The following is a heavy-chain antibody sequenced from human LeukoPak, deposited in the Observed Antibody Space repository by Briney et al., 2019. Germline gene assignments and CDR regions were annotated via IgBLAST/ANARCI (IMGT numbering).Heavy chain of an antibody. Sequence: GASVKVSCKASGYTFTSYGISWVRQAPGQGLEWMGIINPSGGSTSYAQKFQGRVTMTRDTSTSTVYMELSSLRSEDTAVYYCARGGITMTPVGDYWGQGTLVTVSS. CDR3: ARGGITMTPVGDY. CDR2: INPSGGST. D-gene: IGHD3-22*01. CDR1: GYTFTSYG. J-gene: IGHJ4*02. V-gene: IGHV1-46*01.